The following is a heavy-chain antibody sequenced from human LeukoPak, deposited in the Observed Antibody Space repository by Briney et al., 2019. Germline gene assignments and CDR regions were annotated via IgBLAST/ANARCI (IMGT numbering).Heavy chain of an antibody. V-gene: IGHV4-34*01. D-gene: IGHD6-13*01. J-gene: IGHJ4*02. CDR2: INHSGST. CDR1: GGSFSGYY. CDR3: ARAAQLVRDFDY. Sequence: SETLSLTCAVYGGSFSGYYWSWIRQPPGKGLEWIGEINHSGSTNYNPSLKSRVTISVDTSKNQFSLKLSSVTAADTAVYYCARAAQLVRDFDYWGQGTPVTVSS.